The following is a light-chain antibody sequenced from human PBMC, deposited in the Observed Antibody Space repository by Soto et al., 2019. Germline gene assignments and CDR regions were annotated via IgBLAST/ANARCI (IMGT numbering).Light chain of an antibody. Sequence: QSVLTQPPSVSGAPGQRVTISCTGSSSNIGAGYDVHWYQQLPGTAPKLLIYGNINRPSGVPDRFSGSKSGTAASLAVTGLQAEDEADYYCQSYDISLSANWVFGGGTKLTVL. CDR3: QSYDISLSANWV. CDR1: SSNIGAGYD. J-gene: IGLJ3*02. V-gene: IGLV1-40*01. CDR2: GNI.